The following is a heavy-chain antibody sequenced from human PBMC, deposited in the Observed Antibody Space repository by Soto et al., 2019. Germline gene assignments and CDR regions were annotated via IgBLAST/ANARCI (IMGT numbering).Heavy chain of an antibody. CDR2: IRSKANSYAT. V-gene: IGHV3-73*01. CDR1: GFTFSGSD. D-gene: IGHD5-12*01. J-gene: IGHJ4*02. Sequence: EVQLVESGGGLVQPGGSLKLSCAASGFTFSGSDMHWVRQASGKGLEWVGRIRSKANSYATAYAASVKGRFTISRDDSNNRAYLQMSCLKTEDTAVYYGTGPGGVATVDYWGKGTLVTVGS. CDR3: TGPGGVATVDY.